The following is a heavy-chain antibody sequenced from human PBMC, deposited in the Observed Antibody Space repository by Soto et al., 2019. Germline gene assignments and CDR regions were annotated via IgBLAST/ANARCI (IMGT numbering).Heavy chain of an antibody. D-gene: IGHD2-2*01. V-gene: IGHV4-59*08. CDR2: IYYSGST. J-gene: IGHJ3*02. Sequence: SETLSLTCTVSGGSISSYYWSWIRQPPGKGLEWIGYIYYSGSTNYNPSLKSRVTISVDTSKNQFSLKLSSVTAADTAVYYCARLRRYCSSTSCYASAFDIWGQGTMVTVSS. CDR1: GGSISSYY. CDR3: ARLRRYCSSTSCYASAFDI.